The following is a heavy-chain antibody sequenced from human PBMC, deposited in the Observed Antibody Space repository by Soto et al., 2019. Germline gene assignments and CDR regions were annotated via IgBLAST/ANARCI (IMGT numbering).Heavy chain of an antibody. CDR1: GFTFSSYS. CDR2: ISCSSYI. CDR3: AGLPIGDYGSGSYFFYYYYGMDV. D-gene: IGHD3-10*01. Sequence: GGSLRLSCAASGFTFSSYSMNWVRQAPGKGLEWVSSISCSSYIYYADSVKGRFTISRDNAKDSLYLQMNSLRAEDTAVYYCAGLPIGDYGSGSYFFYYYYGMDVWGQGTTVTVSS. J-gene: IGHJ6*02. V-gene: IGHV3-21*01.